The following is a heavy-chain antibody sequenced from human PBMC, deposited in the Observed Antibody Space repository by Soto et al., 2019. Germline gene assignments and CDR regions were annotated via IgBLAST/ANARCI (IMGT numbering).Heavy chain of an antibody. J-gene: IGHJ6*01. CDR3: AKFLVLLVTPYYGMDV. Sequence: QVQLVESGGGVVQPGRSLRLSCAASGFTFSSYAMHWVRQAPGKGLEWVAAISYDGGNKYYPDSLKGRFTISRDNSKTTLYLQMNSLRAENTAVYYCAKFLVLLVTPYYGMDVWGQGTTVTVSS. V-gene: IGHV3-30*18. CDR1: GFTFSSYA. CDR2: ISYDGGNK. D-gene: IGHD2-15*01.